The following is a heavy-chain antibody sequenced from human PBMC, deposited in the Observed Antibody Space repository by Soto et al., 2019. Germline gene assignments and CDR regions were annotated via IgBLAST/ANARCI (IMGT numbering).Heavy chain of an antibody. CDR2: ISWNSGQL. CDR3: AKAKSTGEYSYWRYRDV. J-gene: IGHJ6*03. CDR1: GFNFENYA. V-gene: IGHV3-9*01. Sequence: EVLLVESGGGLVQPDRPLRLSCAASGFNFENYAMHWVRQAPGKGLEWVSGISWNSGQLDYAGSVRGRFTISRDNGKNSLYLEMNRLRPDDTALYFCAKAKSTGEYSYWRYRDVWGRGTTVIVSS. D-gene: IGHD4-17*01.